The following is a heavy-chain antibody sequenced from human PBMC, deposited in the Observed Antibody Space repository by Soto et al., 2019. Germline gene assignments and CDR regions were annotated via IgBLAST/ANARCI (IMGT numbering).Heavy chain of an antibody. D-gene: IGHD2-21*02. CDR3: ARDRGTYCGGDCFSGWAFDI. Sequence: PSETLSLTCAVSGYSISSGYYWGWIWQPPGKGLEWIGSIYHSGNTYYNPSLKSRVTISVDTSKNQFSLKLSSVTAADTAVYYCARDRGTYCGGDCFSGWAFDIWGQGTMVTVSS. J-gene: IGHJ3*02. CDR2: IYHSGNT. V-gene: IGHV4-38-2*02. CDR1: GYSISSGYY.